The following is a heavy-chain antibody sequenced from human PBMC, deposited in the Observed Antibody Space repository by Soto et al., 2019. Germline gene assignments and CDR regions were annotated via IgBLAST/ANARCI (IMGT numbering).Heavy chain of an antibody. CDR1: GYTLTELS. CDR2: FDPEDGET. D-gene: IGHD5-12*01. J-gene: IGHJ5*02. V-gene: IGHV1-24*01. Sequence: ASVKVSCKVSGYTLTELSMHWVRQAPGKGLEWMGGFDPEDGETIYAQKFQGRVTMTEDTSTDTAYLELRSLRSDDTAVYYCARHHGPTTSENWFDPWGQGTLVTVSS. CDR3: ARHHGPTTSENWFDP.